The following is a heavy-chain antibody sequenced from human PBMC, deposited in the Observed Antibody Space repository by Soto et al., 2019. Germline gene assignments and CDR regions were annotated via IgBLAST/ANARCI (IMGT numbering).Heavy chain of an antibody. Sequence: QVQLQESGPGLVKPSGTLSLTCAVSGDSISSTNWWSWVRQPPGKGLEWIGEIYHSGSTNYNPSLKSRVTISLDKSKNQFSLKLSSVPAADTAVYYWARVSGSYYYGMDVWGQGTTGTVSS. V-gene: IGHV4-4*02. CDR3: ARVSGSYYYGMDV. CDR1: GDSISSTNW. CDR2: IYHSGST. J-gene: IGHJ6*02.